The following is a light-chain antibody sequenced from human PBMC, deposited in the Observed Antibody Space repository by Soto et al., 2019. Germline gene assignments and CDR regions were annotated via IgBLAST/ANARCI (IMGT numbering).Light chain of an antibody. J-gene: IGKJ1*01. CDR1: QSVSSN. Sequence: ETVVTQSPATLSVSPGERATLSCRASQSVSSNLAWYQQKPGQAPRLLIYGASTRATGIPARFSGGGSGTEFTLTINSLQSEDFAVYYCQQYSIWPWTFGQGTKLEI. CDR2: GAS. CDR3: QQYSIWPWT. V-gene: IGKV3-15*01.